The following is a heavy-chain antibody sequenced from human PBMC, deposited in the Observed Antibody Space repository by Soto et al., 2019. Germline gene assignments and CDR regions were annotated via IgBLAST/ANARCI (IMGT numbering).Heavy chain of an antibody. D-gene: IGHD6-25*01. V-gene: IGHV4-59*01. Sequence: PSETLSLTCTVSVGSISSYYWSWIRQPPGEGLEWIGYIYYSGSSNYNPSLKSRITISVDTSTNQLSLKLSPVPPAATAVYYWARPHGGSSGWDNWFEPWSQGTLVTVSS. J-gene: IGHJ5*02. CDR3: ARPHGGSSGWDNWFEP. CDR2: IYYSGSS. CDR1: VGSISSYY.